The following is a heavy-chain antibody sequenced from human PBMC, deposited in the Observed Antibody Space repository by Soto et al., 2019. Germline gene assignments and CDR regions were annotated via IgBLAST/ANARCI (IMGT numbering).Heavy chain of an antibody. CDR1: GYTFTSYG. V-gene: IGHV1-8*02. J-gene: IGHJ4*02. CDR2: ISAYSGNT. D-gene: IGHD3-16*01. Sequence: ASVKVSCKASGYTFTSYGISWVRQAPGQGLEWMGWISAYSGNTGYAQKFQGRVTMTRNTSISTAYMELSSLRSEDTAAYYCARAWGTPRDYWGQGTLVTVSS. CDR3: ARAWGTPRDY.